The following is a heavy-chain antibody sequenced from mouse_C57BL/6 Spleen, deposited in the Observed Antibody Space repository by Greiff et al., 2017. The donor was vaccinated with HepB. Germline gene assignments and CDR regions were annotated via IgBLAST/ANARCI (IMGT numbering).Heavy chain of an antibody. V-gene: IGHV5-17*01. CDR3: ARPRYYGSSFYYYAMDY. D-gene: IGHD1-1*01. CDR1: GFTFSDYG. Sequence: EVQRVESGGGLVKPGGSLKLSCAASGFTFSDYGMHWVRQAPEKGLEWVAYISSGSSTIYYADTVKGRFTISRDNAKNTLFLQMTSLRSEDTAMYYCARPRYYGSSFYYYAMDYWGQGTSVTVSS. J-gene: IGHJ4*01. CDR2: ISSGSSTI.